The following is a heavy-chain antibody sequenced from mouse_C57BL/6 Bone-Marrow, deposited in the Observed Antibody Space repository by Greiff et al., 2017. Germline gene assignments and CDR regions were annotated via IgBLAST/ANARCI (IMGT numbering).Heavy chain of an antibody. V-gene: IGHV1-81*01. J-gene: IGHJ3*01. CDR1: GYTFTSYG. Sequence: VQLQQSGAELARPGASVKLSCKASGYTFTSYGISWVKQRTGQGLEWIGEIYPRSGNNYYNEKFKGKATLTADKSSSTAYMELRSLTSEDSAVYFCATYYDYDEFAYWGQGTLVTVSA. CDR3: ATYYDYDEFAY. CDR2: IYPRSGNN. D-gene: IGHD2-4*01.